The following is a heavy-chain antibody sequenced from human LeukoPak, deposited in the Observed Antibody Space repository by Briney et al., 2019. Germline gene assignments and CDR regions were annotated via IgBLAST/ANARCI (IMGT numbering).Heavy chain of an antibody. D-gene: IGHD3-10*01. CDR2: ISDGGST. Sequence: GGSLRLSCIASGFTFNSYSMHWVRQAPGKGLDWVSVISDGGSTYYADSVRGRFTISRDNSKNTLFLQMNSLRVEDTAVYYCARGVFNWGQGTLVTVSS. V-gene: IGHV3-53*01. CDR1: GFTFNSYS. J-gene: IGHJ4*02. CDR3: ARGVFN.